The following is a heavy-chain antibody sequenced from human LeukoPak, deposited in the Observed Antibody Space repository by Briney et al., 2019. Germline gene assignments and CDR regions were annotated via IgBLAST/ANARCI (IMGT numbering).Heavy chain of an antibody. CDR2: IYYNGNP. CDR1: GGSISSSSYY. V-gene: IGHV4-39*07. D-gene: IGHD3-10*01. Sequence: SETLSLTCTVSGGSISSSSYYWGWIRQPPGKGLEWIGSIYYNGNPHHNPSLKSRVTISLDTSKNQFSLKLSSVTAADTAVYYCAKEGELDPGPWGQGTLVTVSS. J-gene: IGHJ5*02. CDR3: AKEGELDPGP.